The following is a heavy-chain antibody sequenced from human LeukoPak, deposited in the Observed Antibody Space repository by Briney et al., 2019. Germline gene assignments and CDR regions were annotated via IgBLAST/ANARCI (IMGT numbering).Heavy chain of an antibody. J-gene: IGHJ4*02. V-gene: IGHV4-59*01. Sequence: SETLSLTCTVSGGSIGSYYWSWIRQPPGKGLEWIGYIYYSGSTNYNPSLKSRVTISVDTSKNQFSLKLSSVTAADTAVYYCARGSGYDGFDYWGQGTLVTVSS. CDR3: ARGSGYDGFDY. CDR1: GGSIGSYY. CDR2: IYYSGST. D-gene: IGHD5-12*01.